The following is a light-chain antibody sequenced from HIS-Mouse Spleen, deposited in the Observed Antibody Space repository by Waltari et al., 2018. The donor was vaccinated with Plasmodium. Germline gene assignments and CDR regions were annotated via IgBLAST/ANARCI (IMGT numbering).Light chain of an antibody. CDR1: QSLVHSDGTAY. J-gene: IGKJ5*01. Sequence: DVGMTQSPLSLPVTLGQPASISRKSRQSLVHSDGTAYLNWFQQRPGQSPRRLIYKVSNRDSGVPDRFSGSGSGTDFTLKISRVEAEDVGVYYCMQGTHWPPGAITFGQGTRLEIK. CDR2: KVS. V-gene: IGKV2-30*02. CDR3: MQGTHWPPGAIT.